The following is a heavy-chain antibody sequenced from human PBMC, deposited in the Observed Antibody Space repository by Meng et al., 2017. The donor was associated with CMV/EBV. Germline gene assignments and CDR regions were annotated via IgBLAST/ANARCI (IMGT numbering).Heavy chain of an antibody. Sequence: GGPLRPSCAASGFTFSSYWMSWVRQAPGKGLEWVANIKQDGSEKYYVDSVKGRFTISRDNAKNSLYLQMNSLRAEDTAVYYCARERGRMIVVARGFDAFDIWGQGTMVTVSS. CDR3: ARERGRMIVVARGFDAFDI. CDR1: GFTFSSYW. J-gene: IGHJ3*02. CDR2: IKQDGSEK. D-gene: IGHD3-22*01. V-gene: IGHV3-7*01.